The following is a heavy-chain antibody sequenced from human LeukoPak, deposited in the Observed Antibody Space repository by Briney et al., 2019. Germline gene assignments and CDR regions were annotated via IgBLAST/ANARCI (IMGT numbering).Heavy chain of an antibody. CDR1: GHTFTSYG. CDR2: ISAYNGNT. CDR3: AKDGSPYASRYFDY. J-gene: IGHJ4*02. V-gene: IGHV1-18*01. Sequence: ASVKVSCKASGHTFTSYGISWVRQAPGQGLEWMGWISAYNGNTKHAQKVQGRVTMTRDTSTSTVYMELSSLRSEDTAVYYCAKDGSPYASRYFDYWGQGTLVTVSS. D-gene: IGHD2-2*01.